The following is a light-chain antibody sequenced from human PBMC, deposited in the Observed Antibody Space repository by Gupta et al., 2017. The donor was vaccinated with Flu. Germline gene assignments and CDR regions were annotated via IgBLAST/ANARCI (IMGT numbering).Light chain of an antibody. Sequence: PPCGRATLGSRVSISCLVNQKINNYLDWYQQKPGQPPKLLMYWASTRESGVPYRFSGSGSGTDFTLTISSVQPEDVAVYYCQQANNIPITFGQGTKV. CDR2: WAS. CDR3: QQANNIPIT. J-gene: IGKJ1*01. CDR1: ISCLVNQKINNY. V-gene: IGKV4-1*01.